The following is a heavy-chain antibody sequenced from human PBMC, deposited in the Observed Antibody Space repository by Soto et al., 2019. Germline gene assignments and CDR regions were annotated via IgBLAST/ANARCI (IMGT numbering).Heavy chain of an antibody. D-gene: IGHD3-22*01. CDR2: INHSGST. J-gene: IGHJ6*02. CDR3: ARGPSGSSGYYYYYYYYGMDV. V-gene: IGHV4-34*01. CDR1: GGSFSGYY. Sequence: PSETLSLTCAVYGGSFSGYYWSWIRQPPGKGLEWIGEINHSGSTNYNPSLKSRVTISVDTSKNQFSLKLSSVTAADTAVYYRARGPSGSSGYYYYYYYYGMDVWGQGTTVTVSS.